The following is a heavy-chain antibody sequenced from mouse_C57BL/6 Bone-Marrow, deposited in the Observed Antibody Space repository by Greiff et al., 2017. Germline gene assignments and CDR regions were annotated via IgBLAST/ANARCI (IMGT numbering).Heavy chain of an antibody. CDR1: GYTFTSYG. Sequence: QVQLQQSGAELARPGASVKLSCKASGYTFTSYGISWVKQRTGQGLEWIGEIYPRSGNTYYNEKFQGKATLTADKSSSTAYMELRSLTSEDSAVYFCARYRYYGSPWYFDVWGTGTTVTVSS. CDR2: IYPRSGNT. J-gene: IGHJ1*03. D-gene: IGHD1-1*01. CDR3: ARYRYYGSPWYFDV. V-gene: IGHV1-81*01.